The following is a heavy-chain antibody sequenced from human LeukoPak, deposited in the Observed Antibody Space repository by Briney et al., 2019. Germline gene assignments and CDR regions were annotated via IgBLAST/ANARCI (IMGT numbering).Heavy chain of an antibody. CDR1: GGSISSSSYY. J-gene: IGHJ5*02. V-gene: IGHV4-39*02. D-gene: IGHD3-10*01. CDR3: AREATMVRGVIPNWFDP. CDR2: IYYSGST. Sequence: SETLSLTCTVSGGSISSSSYYWGWIRQPPGKGLEWIGSIYYSGSTYYNPSLKSRVTISVDTSKNQFSLKLSSVTAADTAVYYCAREATMVRGVIPNWFDPWGQGTLVTVSS.